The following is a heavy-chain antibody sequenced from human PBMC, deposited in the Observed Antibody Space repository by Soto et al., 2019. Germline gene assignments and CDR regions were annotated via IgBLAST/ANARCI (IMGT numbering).Heavy chain of an antibody. CDR1: GFTFRSFT. D-gene: IGHD6-13*01. J-gene: IGHJ5*02. V-gene: IGHV3-21*01. CDR3: TRDASRDSSARGWFDP. CDR2: ISSNSAYI. Sequence: PGGSLRLSCAASGFTFRSFTMNWVRQAPGKWLEWVSTISSNSAYIYYTDALRGRFTISRDNAKNSLHLQMNSLRAEDTAVYYCTRDASRDSSARGWFDPWGAGXLVTVSS.